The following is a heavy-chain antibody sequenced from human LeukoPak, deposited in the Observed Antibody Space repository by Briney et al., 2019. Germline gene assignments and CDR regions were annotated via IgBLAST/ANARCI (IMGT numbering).Heavy chain of an antibody. V-gene: IGHV1-69*13. Sequence: SVKVSCKASGYTFTSYAISWVRQAPGQGLEWMGGIIPIFGTANYAQKFQGRVTITADESTSTAYMELSSLRSEDTAVYYCARNYYGSGSPPDYWGQGTLVTVSS. J-gene: IGHJ4*02. D-gene: IGHD3-10*01. CDR3: ARNYYGSGSPPDY. CDR1: GYTFTSYA. CDR2: IIPIFGTA.